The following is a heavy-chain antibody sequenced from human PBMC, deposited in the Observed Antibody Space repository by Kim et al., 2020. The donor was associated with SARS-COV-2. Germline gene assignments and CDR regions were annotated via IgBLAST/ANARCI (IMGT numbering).Heavy chain of an antibody. Sequence: KFQGRVTITADESTSTASMELSSLRSEDTAVYYCARTGYSYPYYYYYGMDVWGQGTTVTVSS. CDR3: ARTGYSYPYYYYYGMDV. V-gene: IGHV1-69*01. J-gene: IGHJ6*02. D-gene: IGHD5-18*01.